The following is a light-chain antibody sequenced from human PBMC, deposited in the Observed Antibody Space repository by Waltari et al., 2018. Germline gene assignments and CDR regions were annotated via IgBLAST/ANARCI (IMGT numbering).Light chain of an antibody. CDR3: QAWDSATVV. Sequence: SYGLTQPPSVSVSPGQTADIPCSGHKLGDKYVCWYQQKPGQSPVLVIYQDRKRPSGIPGRFSGSNSGNTGTLPLRGTHAMDGADYYCQAWDSATVVFGGGTKLTVL. V-gene: IGLV3-1*01. J-gene: IGLJ3*02. CDR2: QDR. CDR1: KLGDKY.